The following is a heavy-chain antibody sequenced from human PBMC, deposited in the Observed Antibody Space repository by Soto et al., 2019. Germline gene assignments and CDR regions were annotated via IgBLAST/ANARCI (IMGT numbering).Heavy chain of an antibody. CDR2: INRSGST. D-gene: IGHD2-15*01. Sequence: SETLSLTCAVSGGSFGGYYWSWIRQPPGKGLEWIGEINRSGSTNYNPSLKSRVTISVDTSKNQFSLKLSSVTAADTALYYCAGRVCSGGRCPSTFYSWGQGNLVTVSS. V-gene: IGHV4-34*01. J-gene: IGHJ4*02. CDR3: AGRVCSGGRCPSTFYS. CDR1: GGSFGGYY.